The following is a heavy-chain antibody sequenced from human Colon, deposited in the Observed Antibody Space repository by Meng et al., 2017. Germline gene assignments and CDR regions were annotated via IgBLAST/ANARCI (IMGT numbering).Heavy chain of an antibody. CDR2: IYYSGST. D-gene: IGHD3-10*01. J-gene: IGHJ6*01. Sequence: GSLRLSCTVSGGSISSYYWSWIRQPPGKGLEWIGYIYYSGSTNYNPSLKSRVTISVDTSKNQFSLKLSSVTAADTAVYYCARATVRGVISYYYYYGMGVWGQGNTV. V-gene: IGHV4-59*01. CDR3: ARATVRGVISYYYYYGMGV. CDR1: GGSISSYY.